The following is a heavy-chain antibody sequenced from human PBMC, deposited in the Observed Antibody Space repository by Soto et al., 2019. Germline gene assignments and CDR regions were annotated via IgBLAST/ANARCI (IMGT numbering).Heavy chain of an antibody. CDR3: ARDRGGITVSAKPLGEWFDP. D-gene: IGHD3-16*01. Sequence: SETLSLTCTVSGGSISSYYWSWIRQPPGKGLEWIGYIYYSGSTNYNPSLKSRVTISVDTSKNQFSLKLSSVTAADTAVYYCARDRGGITVSAKPLGEWFDPWGQGTLVTVSS. CDR2: IYYSGST. J-gene: IGHJ5*02. V-gene: IGHV4-59*01. CDR1: GGSISSYY.